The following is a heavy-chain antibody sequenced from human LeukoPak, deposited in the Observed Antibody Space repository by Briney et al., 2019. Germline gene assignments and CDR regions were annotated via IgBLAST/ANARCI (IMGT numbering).Heavy chain of an antibody. CDR2: ISSSSSYI. D-gene: IGHD6-19*01. V-gene: IGHV3-21*01. CDR3: ARNPPLFVVAGEAH. CDR1: GFTFSSYS. J-gene: IGHJ4*02. Sequence: GGSLRLSCAASGFTFSSYSMNWVRQAPGKGLEWVSSISSSSSYIYYADPVKGRFTISRDNAKNSLYLQMNSLRAEDTAVYYCARNPPLFVVAGEAHWGQGTLVTVSS.